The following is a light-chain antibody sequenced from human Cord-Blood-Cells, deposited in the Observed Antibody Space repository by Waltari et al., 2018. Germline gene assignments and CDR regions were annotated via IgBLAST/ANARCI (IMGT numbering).Light chain of an antibody. Sequence: DIQMTQSQSSLSASVGDRVTITCRASQGISNYLAWYQQKPGKVPKLLIYAASTLQSGFPSRFSGSGSGTDFNLTISSRQPEDVATYYCQKYNSAPRTFGQGTKVEIK. CDR3: QKYNSAPRT. CDR2: AAS. J-gene: IGKJ1*01. CDR1: QGISNY. V-gene: IGKV1-27*01.